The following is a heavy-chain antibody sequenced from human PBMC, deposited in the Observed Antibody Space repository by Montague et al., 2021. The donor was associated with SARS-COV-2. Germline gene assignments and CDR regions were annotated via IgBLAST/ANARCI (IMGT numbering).Heavy chain of an antibody. J-gene: IGHJ4*02. Sequence: SLRLSCAASGFTVSTYVMSWVRQAQGGGLEWVAGITSYGGGTYYXCSVRGRFTISRDNSNKTLFLQMNSLRVDDTAVYYCARGGYLQSIDYWGPGILVTVSS. D-gene: IGHD3-10*01. CDR3: ARGGYLQSIDY. V-gene: IGHV3-23*01. CDR1: GFTVSTYV. CDR2: ITSYGGGT.